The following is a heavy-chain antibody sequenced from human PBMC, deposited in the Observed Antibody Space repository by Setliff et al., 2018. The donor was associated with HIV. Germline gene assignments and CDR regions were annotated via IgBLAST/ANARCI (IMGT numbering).Heavy chain of an antibody. Sequence: SETLSLTYTVSGGSINSRSYYWAWIRQPPGKGLEWVASIYFSGTPYYSPSLKNRVTISVDTSKNQFSLKLSSVTAADTAVYYCARRGMWSYETGGNPTATFDYWGQGVLVTVSS. V-gene: IGHV4-39*01. D-gene: IGHD2-8*02. CDR3: ARRGMWSYETGGNPTATFDY. CDR2: IYFSGTP. J-gene: IGHJ4*02. CDR1: GGSINSRSYY.